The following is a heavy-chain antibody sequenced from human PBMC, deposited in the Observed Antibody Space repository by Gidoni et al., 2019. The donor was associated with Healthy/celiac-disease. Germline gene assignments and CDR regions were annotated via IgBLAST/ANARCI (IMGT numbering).Heavy chain of an antibody. Sequence: QVQLQQWGAGLLKPSETLSLTCAVYGGSFSGYYWSWIRQPPGKGLEWIGEINHSGSTNYNPSLKSRVTISVDTSKNQFSLKLSSVTAADTAVYYCARGSSYNRGGYGPWGQGTLVTVSS. CDR2: INHSGST. CDR3: ARGSSYNRGGYGP. D-gene: IGHD3-22*01. CDR1: GGSFSGYY. V-gene: IGHV4-34*01. J-gene: IGHJ5*02.